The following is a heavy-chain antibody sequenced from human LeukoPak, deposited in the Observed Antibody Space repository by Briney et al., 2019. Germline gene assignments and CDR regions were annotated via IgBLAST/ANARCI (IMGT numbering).Heavy chain of an antibody. CDR3: AEDNTMIRGIIYYGMDV. J-gene: IGHJ6*02. Sequence: GGSLRLSCAASGFTFSSYDMNWVRQAPGKGLEWVSTITGSGGSTYYADSVTGRFTISRDNSKNTLYLRMNSLRAEDTAVYYCAEDNTMIRGIIYYGMDVWGQGTTVTVSS. D-gene: IGHD3-10*01. CDR2: ITGSGGST. CDR1: GFTFSSYD. V-gene: IGHV3-23*01.